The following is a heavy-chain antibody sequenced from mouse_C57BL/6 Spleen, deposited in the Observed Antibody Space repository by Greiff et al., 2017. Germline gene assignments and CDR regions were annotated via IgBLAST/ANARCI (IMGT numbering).Heavy chain of an antibody. CDR3: TEGDDYDDWYFDV. V-gene: IGHV6-3*01. Sequence: EVKVVESGGGLVQPGGSMKLSCVASGFTFSNYWMNWVRQSPEKGLEWVAQIRLKSDNYATHYAESVKGRFTISRDDSKSSVYLQMNNLRAEHTGIYYCTEGDDYDDWYFDVWGTGTTVTVSS. CDR2: IRLKSDNYAT. D-gene: IGHD2-4*01. CDR1: GFTFSNYW. J-gene: IGHJ1*03.